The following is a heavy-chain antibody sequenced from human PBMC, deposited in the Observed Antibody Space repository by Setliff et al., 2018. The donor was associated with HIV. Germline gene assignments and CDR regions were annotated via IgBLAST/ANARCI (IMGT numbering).Heavy chain of an antibody. CDR1: GFTFSTYA. V-gene: IGHV3-30*07. Sequence: GSLRLSCAASGFTFSTYAMHWVRQAPGKGLEWVAIISYDGSKKYYADSVRGQFTISRDTSKNTLYLQMNSLRAEDTAIYYCAREILPVAGTCFDSWGQGTLVTVSS. J-gene: IGHJ4*02. D-gene: IGHD6-19*01. CDR2: ISYDGSKK. CDR3: AREILPVAGTCFDS.